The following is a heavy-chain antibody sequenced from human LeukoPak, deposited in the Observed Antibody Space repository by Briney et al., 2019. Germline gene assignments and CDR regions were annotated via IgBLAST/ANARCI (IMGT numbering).Heavy chain of an antibody. CDR2: IYYRGST. CDR1: GGSISSGGYY. V-gene: IGHV4-31*03. Sequence: SQTLSLTCTVSGGSISSGGYYWSWIRQHPGKGLEWIGYIYYRGSTYYNPSLKSRVTISVDTSKNQFSLKLSSVTAADTAVYYCARDHHDSRAFDIWGQGTMVTVSS. J-gene: IGHJ3*02. D-gene: IGHD3-16*01. CDR3: ARDHHDSRAFDI.